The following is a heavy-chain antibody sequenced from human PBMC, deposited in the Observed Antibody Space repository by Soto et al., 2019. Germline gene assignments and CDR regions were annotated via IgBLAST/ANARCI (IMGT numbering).Heavy chain of an antibody. CDR1: GFTFSSYG. V-gene: IGHV3-30*18. Sequence: GSLRLSCAASGFTFSSYGMHWVRQAPGKGLEWVAVISYDGSNKYYADSVKGRFTISRDNSKNTLYLQMNSLRAEDTAVYYCAKDLGYDFWSGPPGYWGQGTLVTVSS. CDR3: AKDLGYDFWSGPPGY. D-gene: IGHD3-3*01. CDR2: ISYDGSNK. J-gene: IGHJ4*02.